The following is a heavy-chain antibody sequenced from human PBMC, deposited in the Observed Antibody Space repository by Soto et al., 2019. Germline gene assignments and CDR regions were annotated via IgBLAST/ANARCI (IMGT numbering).Heavy chain of an antibody. D-gene: IGHD3-10*01. CDR3: ARDPLWFGELSIGDYYYYMDV. CDR1: GYTFTSYG. J-gene: IGHJ6*03. Sequence: ASVKVSCKASGYTFTSYGISWVRQAPGQGLEWMGWISAYNGNTNYAQKLQGRVTMTTDTSTSTAYMELRSLRSDDTAVYYCARDPLWFGELSIGDYYYYMDVWGKGTTVTVSS. V-gene: IGHV1-18*01. CDR2: ISAYNGNT.